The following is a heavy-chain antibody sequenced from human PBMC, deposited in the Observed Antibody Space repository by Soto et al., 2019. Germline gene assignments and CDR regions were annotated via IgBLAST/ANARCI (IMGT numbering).Heavy chain of an antibody. CDR1: GFTFSIYA. CDR3: AREYSDGWFDP. J-gene: IGHJ5*02. V-gene: IGHV3-30-3*01. CDR2: ISYDGSNK. D-gene: IGHD2-21*01. Sequence: QVQLVESGGGVVQPGRSLRLSCAASGFTFSIYAMHWVRQAPGKGLEWVAVISYDGSNKYYADSVKGRFTISRDNSKNTVYLQMNSVRAADSAVYYCAREYSDGWFDPWGQGTLVTVSS.